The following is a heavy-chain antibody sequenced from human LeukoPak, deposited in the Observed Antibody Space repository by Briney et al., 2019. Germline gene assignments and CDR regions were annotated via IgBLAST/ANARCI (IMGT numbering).Heavy chain of an antibody. CDR1: GYTFTSYY. D-gene: IGHD6-19*01. V-gene: IGHV1-46*01. CDR3: ARDSPPERGIAVAGTMDY. Sequence: GASVKVSCKASGYTFTSYYMHWVRQAPGQGLEWMGIINPSGGSTSYAQKFQGRVTMTRDTSTSTVYMELSSLRSEDTAVYYCARDSPPERGIAVAGTMDYWGQGTLVTVSS. CDR2: INPSGGST. J-gene: IGHJ4*02.